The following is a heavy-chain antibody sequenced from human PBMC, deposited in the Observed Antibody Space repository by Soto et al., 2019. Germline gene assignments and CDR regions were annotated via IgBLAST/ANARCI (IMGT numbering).Heavy chain of an antibody. CDR3: ARDRGPSIGYYPSWFAP. D-gene: IGHD3-22*01. CDR1: GGTFSSYA. Sequence: QVQLVQSGAEVKKPGSSVKVSCKASGGTFSSYAITWVRQAPGQGLEWMGGIIPIFGTANYAQKFQGRVTITADASTSTAYMELSSLRSEDTAVYYCARDRGPSIGYYPSWFAPWGQGTLVTVSS. V-gene: IGHV1-69*12. J-gene: IGHJ5*02. CDR2: IIPIFGTA.